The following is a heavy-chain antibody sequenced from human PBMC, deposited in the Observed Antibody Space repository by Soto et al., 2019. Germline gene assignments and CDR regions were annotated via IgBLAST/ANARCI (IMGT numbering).Heavy chain of an antibody. CDR3: WRGTSGYYYFYHLVV. CDR2: IKQDGSEK. J-gene: IGHJ6*03. Sequence: EVQLVESGGGLVQPGGSLRLSCAASGFTFSSYWMSWVRQAPGKGLEWVANIKQDGSEKYYVDSVKGRFTISRDNAKNSLYLQMNSLRAEDTAVYYCWRGTSGYYYFYHLVVWGKGTTVTLSS. V-gene: IGHV3-7*04. CDR1: GFTFSSYW.